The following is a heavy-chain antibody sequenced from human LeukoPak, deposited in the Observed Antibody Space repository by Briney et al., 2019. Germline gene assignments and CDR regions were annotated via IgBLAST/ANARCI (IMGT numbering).Heavy chain of an antibody. CDR3: ARDPNKFDY. D-gene: IGHD1/OR15-1a*01. J-gene: IGHJ4*02. Sequence: PGGSLRLSCAASGFTFSSYWMSWVRQAPGKGLEWVANIKQDGSEKSYVDSVKGRFTISRDNAKNSLYLQINSLIAEDTAVYYCARDPNKFDYWGQGTLVTVSS. V-gene: IGHV3-7*01. CDR1: GFTFSSYW. CDR2: IKQDGSEK.